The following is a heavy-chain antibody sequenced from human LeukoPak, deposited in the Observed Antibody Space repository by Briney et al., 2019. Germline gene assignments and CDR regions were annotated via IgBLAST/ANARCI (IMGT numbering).Heavy chain of an antibody. CDR3: ARDTGPSSGSRTYGFDI. Sequence: PSQTLSLTCTLSGVSLSIGGYYGSWIRPHRRNGLEWIGYIYYSGTTCYTPSLKNPANKSIDTSNNQFSLKLSSVTAADTAVYYGARDTGPSSGSRTYGFDIWGQGTMVTVSS. D-gene: IGHD1-26*01. CDR2: IYYSGTT. J-gene: IGHJ3*02. CDR1: GVSLSIGGYY. V-gene: IGHV4-31*01.